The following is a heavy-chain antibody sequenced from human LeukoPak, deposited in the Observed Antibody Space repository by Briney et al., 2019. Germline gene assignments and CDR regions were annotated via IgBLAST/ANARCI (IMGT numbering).Heavy chain of an antibody. D-gene: IGHD6-13*01. V-gene: IGHV4-4*02. Sequence: GSLRLSCAASGFTFSSYSMNWVRQAPGKGLEWIGEIYHSGSTNYNPSLKSRVTISVDKSKNQFSLKLSSVTAADTAVYYCARGRSVAAAGWFDPWGQGTLVTVSS. J-gene: IGHJ5*02. CDR3: ARGRSVAAAGWFDP. CDR1: GFTFSSYSM. CDR2: IYHSGST.